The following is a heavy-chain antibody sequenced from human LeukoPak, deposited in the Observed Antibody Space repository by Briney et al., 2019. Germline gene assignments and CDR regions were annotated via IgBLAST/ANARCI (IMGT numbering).Heavy chain of an antibody. CDR2: ISTYNGNT. V-gene: IGHV1-18*01. J-gene: IGHJ4*02. CDR3: ARATTYYDSSGYYDY. Sequence: GASVRVSCKASGYTFTSYGISWVRQAPGQGLEWMGWISTYNGNTNYAQKLQGRVTMTTDTSTSTAYMELRSLGSDDTAVYYCARATTYYDSSGYYDYWGQGTLVTVSS. D-gene: IGHD3-22*01. CDR1: GYTFTSYG.